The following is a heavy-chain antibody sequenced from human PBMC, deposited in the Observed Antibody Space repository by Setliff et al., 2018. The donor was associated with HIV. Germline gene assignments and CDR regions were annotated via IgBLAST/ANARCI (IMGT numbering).Heavy chain of an antibody. Sequence: KPSETLSLTCTVSGDSITSESSWWAWIRQPAGKGPEWLGQIYIRGGTDYNPSLKSRVTISLDTSKNQFSLKLTSVTAADTAVYYCAIDHVTNIAESGYGYTRIDPWGQGIPVTVSS. J-gene: IGHJ5*02. D-gene: IGHD5-18*01. CDR1: GDSITSESSW. CDR3: AIDHVTNIAESGYGYTRIDP. V-gene: IGHV4-61*09. CDR2: IYIRGGT.